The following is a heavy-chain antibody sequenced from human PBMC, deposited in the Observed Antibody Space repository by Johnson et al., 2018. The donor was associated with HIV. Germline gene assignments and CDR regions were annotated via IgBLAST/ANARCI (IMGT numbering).Heavy chain of an antibody. J-gene: IGHJ3*02. Sequence: VQLVEYGGGVVQPGRSLRLSCAASGFTFNNYGMHWVRQAPGKGLEWVGVIWYDGSKGYYGDSVKGRFTISRDNSKNTLYLQMNSLRAEDTAVYYCAREGNYYDSSSHAFDIWGQGTMVTVSS. V-gene: IGHV3-33*08. CDR1: GFTFNNYG. D-gene: IGHD3-22*01. CDR3: AREGNYYDSSSHAFDI. CDR2: IWYDGSKG.